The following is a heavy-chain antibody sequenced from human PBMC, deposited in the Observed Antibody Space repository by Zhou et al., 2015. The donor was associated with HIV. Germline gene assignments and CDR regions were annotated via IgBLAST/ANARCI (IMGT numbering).Heavy chain of an antibody. V-gene: IGHV1-58*01. J-gene: IGHJ6*02. CDR1: GFTFTSSA. CDR3: ATSRGSRHYYDSSGYYSRDYYYYGMDV. D-gene: IGHD3-22*01. Sequence: QMQLVQSGPEVKKPGTSVKVSCKASGFTFTSSAVQWVRQARGQRLEWIGWIVVGSGNTNYAQKFQERVTITRDMSTSTAYMELSSLRSEDTAVYYCATSRGSRHYYDSSGYYSRDYYYYGMDVVGPRGPRVTVSS. CDR2: IVVGSGNT.